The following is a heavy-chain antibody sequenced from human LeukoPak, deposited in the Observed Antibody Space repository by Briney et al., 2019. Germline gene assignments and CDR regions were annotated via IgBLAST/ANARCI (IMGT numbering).Heavy chain of an antibody. CDR3: ARGGRLLWFGNWFDP. Sequence: SETLSLTSTVSGGSISSGDYYWSWIRQPPGKGLEWIGYIYYSGSTYYNPSLKSRVTISVDTSKNQFSLKLSSVTAADTAVYYCARGGRLLWFGNWFDPWRQGTLVTVSS. CDR1: GGSISSGDYY. CDR2: IYYSGST. D-gene: IGHD3-10*01. J-gene: IGHJ5*02. V-gene: IGHV4-30-4*08.